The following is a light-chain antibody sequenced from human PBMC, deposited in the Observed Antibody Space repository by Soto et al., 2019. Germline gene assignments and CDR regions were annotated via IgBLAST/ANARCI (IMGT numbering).Light chain of an antibody. Sequence: QSALTQPASVSGSPGQSITISCTGTSSDVGDYNYVSWYQQHPGKAPKLMIYDVSNRPSGVSNRFSSSKSGNTASLTISGLQAEDESDYYCSSYTSSNTVLFGGGTKLTVL. CDR2: DVS. J-gene: IGLJ2*01. V-gene: IGLV2-14*01. CDR1: SSDVGDYNY. CDR3: SSYTSSNTVL.